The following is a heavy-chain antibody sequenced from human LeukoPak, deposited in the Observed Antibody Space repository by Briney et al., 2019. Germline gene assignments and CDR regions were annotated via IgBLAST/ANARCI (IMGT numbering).Heavy chain of an antibody. CDR2: IYYSGST. CDR1: GGSISSSSYY. CDR3: ARGPHYGDYTFDY. D-gene: IGHD4-17*01. Sequence: SETLSLTCTVSGGSISSSSYYWSWIRQHPGKGLEWIGYIYYSGSTYYNPSLKSRVTISVDTSKNQFSLKLSSVTAADTAVYYCARGPHYGDYTFDYWGQGTLVTVSS. J-gene: IGHJ4*02. V-gene: IGHV4-31*03.